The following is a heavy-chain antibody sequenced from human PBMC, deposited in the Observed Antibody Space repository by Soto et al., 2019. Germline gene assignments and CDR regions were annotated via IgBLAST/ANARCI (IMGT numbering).Heavy chain of an antibody. V-gene: IGHV1-18*04. CDR2: ISAYNGNT. J-gene: IGHJ4*02. CDR3: ARDLLRNAMVRGVPPFDY. CDR1: GYTFTSYG. Sequence: ASVKVSCIASGYTFTSYGTSWVRQAPGEGLEWMGWISAYNGNTNYAQRLQGRVTMTTDTSTSTAYMELRSLRSDDTAVYYCARDLLRNAMVRGVPPFDYWGQGTLVAV. D-gene: IGHD3-10*01.